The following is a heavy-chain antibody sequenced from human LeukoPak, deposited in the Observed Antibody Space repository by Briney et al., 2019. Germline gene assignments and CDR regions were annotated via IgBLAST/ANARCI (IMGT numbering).Heavy chain of an antibody. CDR1: GFTFSSHW. CDR2: INSDGSSI. CDR3: AREFTGYGNTDY. J-gene: IGHJ4*02. Sequence: GGSLRLSCAASGFTFSSHWMHWVRQAPGKGLVWVSRINSDGSSISYADSVKGRFTISRDNAKNTLYLQMNSLRADDTAVYYCAREFTGYGNTDYWGQGTLVTVSS. V-gene: IGHV3-74*01. D-gene: IGHD5-12*01.